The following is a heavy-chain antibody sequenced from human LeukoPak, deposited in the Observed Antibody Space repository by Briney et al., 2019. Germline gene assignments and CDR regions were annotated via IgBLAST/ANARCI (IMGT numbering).Heavy chain of an antibody. CDR1: GYPFTTYE. D-gene: IGHD1-26*01. CDR3: AGGPRSVP. J-gene: IGHJ5*02. Sequence: ASVTVSCKTSGYPFTTYEINWVRQAAGQGLEWMGWVHSNSGNTAYAQKYQGRVSMTRDTSISTANMELSILRSVDTAVFFGAGGPRSVPGGQGPLVTVST. CDR2: VHSNSGNT. V-gene: IGHV1-8*01.